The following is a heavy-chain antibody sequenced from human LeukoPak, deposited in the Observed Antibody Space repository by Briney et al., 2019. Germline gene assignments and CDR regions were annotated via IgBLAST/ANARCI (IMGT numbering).Heavy chain of an antibody. D-gene: IGHD4-23*01. V-gene: IGHV3-7*01. CDR3: ARSRPRWYPDY. Sequence: GGSLRLSCAASGFTFSSYWMSWVRQAPGKGLEWVANIKQDGSEKYYVDSVKGRFTISRDNAKNSLYLQMDSLRAEDTAVYYCARSRPRWYPDYWGQGTLVTVSS. CDR2: IKQDGSEK. J-gene: IGHJ4*02. CDR1: GFTFSSYW.